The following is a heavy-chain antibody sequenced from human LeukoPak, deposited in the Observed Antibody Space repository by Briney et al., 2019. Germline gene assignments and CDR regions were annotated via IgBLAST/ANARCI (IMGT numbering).Heavy chain of an antibody. D-gene: IGHD6-19*01. CDR1: GGSISSYY. J-gene: IGHJ4*02. CDR3: ARLGSGWFADY. V-gene: IGHV4-59*01. Sequence: SETLSLTCTVPGGSISSYYWSWIRQPPGKGLEYIGYIYYSGSTSYNPSLKSRVTISIDTSKNQFSLKLSSVTAANTAVYYCARLGSGWFADYRGQGTLVTVSS. CDR2: IYYSGST.